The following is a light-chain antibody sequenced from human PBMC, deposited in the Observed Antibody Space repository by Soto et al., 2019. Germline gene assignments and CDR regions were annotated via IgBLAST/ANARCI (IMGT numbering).Light chain of an antibody. CDR2: AAT. CDR1: QDINKY. V-gene: IGKV1-39*01. CDR3: QQTYSMPWT. Sequence: DIQMTQSPYSLSASVGDRVTITCRASQDINKYLNWYQQKPGKAPKLLIYAATTLQSGVPSRFSGSEPGREFTLTISALQPEDFATYFCQQTYSMPWTFGQGTKVDVK. J-gene: IGKJ1*01.